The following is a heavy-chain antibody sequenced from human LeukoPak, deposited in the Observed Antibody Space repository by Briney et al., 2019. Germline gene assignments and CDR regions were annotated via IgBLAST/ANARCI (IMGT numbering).Heavy chain of an antibody. J-gene: IGHJ4*02. CDR3: ARGLSSGWSSPNFDY. V-gene: IGHV4-31*03. Sequence: SETLSLTCTVSGGSISSGDYYWSWIRQHPGKGLEWIGYIYYSGSTYYNPSLKSRLTISLDTSKNQFSLNLSSVTAADTAVYYCARGLSSGWSSPNFDYWDQETLVTVSS. D-gene: IGHD6-19*01. CDR1: GGSISSGDYY. CDR2: IYYSGST.